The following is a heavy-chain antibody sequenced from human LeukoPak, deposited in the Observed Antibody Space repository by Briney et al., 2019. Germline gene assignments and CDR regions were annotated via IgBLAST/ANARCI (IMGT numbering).Heavy chain of an antibody. CDR1: GYSFSSYW. CDR2: IYPGDSDT. D-gene: IGHD2-21*01. Sequence: GESLKISCKGSGYSFSSYWIAWVRQMPGKGLEWMGIIYPGDSDTRYSPSFQGQVTISVDESITTAYVQWSSLKASDTAMYYCASLRSYSDAFDIWGQGTMVTVSS. CDR3: ASLRSYSDAFDI. J-gene: IGHJ3*02. V-gene: IGHV5-51*01.